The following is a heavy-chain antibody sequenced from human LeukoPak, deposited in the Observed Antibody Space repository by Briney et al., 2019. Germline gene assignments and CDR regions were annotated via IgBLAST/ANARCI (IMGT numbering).Heavy chain of an antibody. D-gene: IGHD2-21*02. CDR3: ARRPIVVVTKAYYFDY. J-gene: IGHJ4*02. CDR2: INHSGST. Sequence: SETLSLTCAVYGGSFSGYYWSWIRQPPGKGLEWIGEINHSGSTNYNPSLKSRVTISVDTSKNQFSLKLSSVTAADTAVYYCARRPIVVVTKAYYFDYWGQGTLVTVSS. CDR1: GGSFSGYY. V-gene: IGHV4-34*01.